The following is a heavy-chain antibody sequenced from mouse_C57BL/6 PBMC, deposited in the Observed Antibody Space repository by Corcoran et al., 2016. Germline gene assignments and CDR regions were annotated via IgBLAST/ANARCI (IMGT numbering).Heavy chain of an antibody. J-gene: IGHJ1*03. CDR1: GYTFTSYG. Sequence: QVQLQQSGAELARPGASVKLSCKASGYTFTSYGISWVKQRTGQGLEWIGEIYPRSGNTYYNEKFKGKATLTADKSSSTAYMELRSLTSEDSAVYFCAREDFSYWYFDVWGTGTTVTVSS. CDR3: AREDFSYWYFDV. CDR2: IYPRSGNT. V-gene: IGHV1-81*01.